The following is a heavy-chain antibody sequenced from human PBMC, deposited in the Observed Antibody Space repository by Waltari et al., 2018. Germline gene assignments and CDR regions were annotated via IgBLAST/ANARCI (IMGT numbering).Heavy chain of an antibody. V-gene: IGHV1-3*01. Sequence: QVQLVQSGAEVKKPGASVKVSCKASGYTFTSYAMHWVRQAPGPRLEWMGWINAGNGNTKYSQKFQGRVTITRDTSASTAYMELSSLRAEDTAVYYCASHPGTGPPGGYWGQGTLVTVSS. CDR1: GYTFTSYA. CDR3: ASHPGTGPPGGY. J-gene: IGHJ4*02. CDR2: INAGNGNT. D-gene: IGHD2-15*01.